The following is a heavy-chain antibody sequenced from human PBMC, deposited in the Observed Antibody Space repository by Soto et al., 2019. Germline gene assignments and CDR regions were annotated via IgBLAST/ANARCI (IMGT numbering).Heavy chain of an antibody. V-gene: IGHV3-23*01. CDR1: GFTFSSYA. Sequence: GSLRLSCAASGFTFSSYAMSWVRQAPGKGLEWVSAISGSGGSTYYADSVKGRFTISRDNSKNTLYLQMNSLRAEDTAVYYCAKDIESLTTVLYYFDYWGQGTLVTVSS. CDR2: ISGSGGST. J-gene: IGHJ4*02. D-gene: IGHD4-4*01. CDR3: AKDIESLTTVLYYFDY.